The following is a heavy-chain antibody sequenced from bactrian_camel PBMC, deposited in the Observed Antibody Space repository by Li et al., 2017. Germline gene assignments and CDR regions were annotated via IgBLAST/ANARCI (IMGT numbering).Heavy chain of an antibody. CDR2: IDYRSGGT. D-gene: IGHD7*01. J-gene: IGHJ4*01. V-gene: IGHV3S40*01. Sequence: VQLVESGGGSVQAGGSLRLSCAASEYTYSRNNMAWFRQPPGKEREGLAVIDYRSGGTLYADSVKGRFTISQDKAKNTVYLQMNSLETEDTAVYYCVACSSKIRVYDYDFWGQGTQVTVS. CDR1: EYTYSRNN. CDR3: VACSSKIRVYDYDF.